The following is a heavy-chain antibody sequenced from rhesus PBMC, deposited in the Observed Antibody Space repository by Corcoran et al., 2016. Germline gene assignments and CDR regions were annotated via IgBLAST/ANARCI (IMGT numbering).Heavy chain of an antibody. CDR1: GYSISSGYY. D-gene: IGHD5-24*01. CDR3: ARPTTLGTTY. V-gene: IGHV4-99*01. J-gene: IGHJ4*01. Sequence: QVKLQESGPGLVKPSEHLSLTCAVSGYSISSGYYWGWSRQPPGKGLEYVGYISGVSGITYYNPSLKSRVTISKDTSNNQFSLKLTSVTAADTAVYYCARPTTLGTTYWGQGVLVTVSS. CDR2: ISGVSGIT.